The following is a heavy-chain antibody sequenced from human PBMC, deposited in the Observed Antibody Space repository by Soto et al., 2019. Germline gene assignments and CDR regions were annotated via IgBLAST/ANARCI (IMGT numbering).Heavy chain of an antibody. CDR3: ARVGEQWELFVG. V-gene: IGHV1-3*01. D-gene: IGHD1-26*01. Sequence: QVQLVQSGAAVKKPGASVQVSCKASGYTFTSYAMHWVRQAPGQRLEWMGWINAGNGNTKYSQKFQGRVTITRDTSASTAYMELSSLRSEDTAVYDCARVGEQWELFVGWGQGTLVTVSS. CDR1: GYTFTSYA. CDR2: INAGNGNT. J-gene: IGHJ4*02.